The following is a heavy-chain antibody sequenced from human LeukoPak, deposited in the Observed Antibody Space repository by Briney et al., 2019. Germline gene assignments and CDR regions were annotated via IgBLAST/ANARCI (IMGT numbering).Heavy chain of an antibody. CDR2: IYYSGST. V-gene: IGHV4-30-4*01. J-gene: IGHJ1*01. Sequence: PSETLSLTCTVSGGSISSGDYYWSWIRQPPGKGLEWIGYIYYSGSTYYNPSLKSRVTVSIETSKNQFSLRPTSVIAADTAIYYCARHAVVDAYPRYFQHWGQGTLITVSS. CDR1: GGSISSGDYY. CDR3: ARHAVVDAYPRYFQH. D-gene: IGHD5-12*01.